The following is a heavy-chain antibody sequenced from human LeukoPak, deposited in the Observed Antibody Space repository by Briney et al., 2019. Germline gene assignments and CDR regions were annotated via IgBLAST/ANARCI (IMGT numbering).Heavy chain of an antibody. J-gene: IGHJ4*02. CDR1: GFTFSSYA. CDR3: ARDGYDPGVDY. V-gene: IGHV3-30*01. CDR2: ISIDGSNK. D-gene: IGHD5-12*01. Sequence: GRSLRHSCAASGFTFSSYAMHWVPQAPGKGREWVAVISIDGSNKYYADSVKGRFTISRDNSKNTLYLQMNSLRAEDTAVYYCARDGYDPGVDYWGQGTLVTVSS.